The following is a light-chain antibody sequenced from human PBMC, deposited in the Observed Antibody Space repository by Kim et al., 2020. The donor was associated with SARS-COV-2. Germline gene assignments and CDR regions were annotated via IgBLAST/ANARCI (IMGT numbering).Light chain of an antibody. V-gene: IGLV2-14*03. J-gene: IGLJ1*01. CDR1: SSDVGTYNY. CDR3: SSYSSSTTYV. Sequence: GQSITISCTGTSSDVGTYNYVSWYQQHPGKAPKLMIYDVSKRPSGISYRFSASKSGNTASLIISGLQAEDEADYYCSSYSSSTTYVFGTGTKVTVL. CDR2: DVS.